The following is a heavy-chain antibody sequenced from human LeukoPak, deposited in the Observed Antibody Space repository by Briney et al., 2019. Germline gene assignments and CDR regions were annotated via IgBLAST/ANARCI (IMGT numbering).Heavy chain of an antibody. Sequence: SETLSLTCAVYGGSFGGFYWSWIRQAPGKGLEWIGEIHQSGGTNYNPSLKSRVAISVDVSKKQFSLKLSSVTAADTAVYYCATITAPVNLVFRRKKKEYVQSWGQGTLVTVSS. D-gene: IGHD6-13*01. V-gene: IGHV4-34*01. CDR1: GGSFGGFY. J-gene: IGHJ1*01. CDR3: ATITAPVNLVFRRKKKEYVQS. CDR2: IHQSGGT.